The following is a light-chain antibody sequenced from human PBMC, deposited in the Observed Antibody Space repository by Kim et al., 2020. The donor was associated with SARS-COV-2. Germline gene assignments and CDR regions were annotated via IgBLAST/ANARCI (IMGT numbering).Light chain of an antibody. CDR1: ELGEKY. V-gene: IGLV3-1*01. CDR2: QDT. Sequence: GSPGKGASITGSGGELGEKYVAWYQQKPGQSPDLGIYQDTKPPSGNPGRFSGSNSGNTATLTIRGTQAMDEADYHCQAWDSSTVVFGGGTQLTVL. CDR3: QAWDSSTVV. J-gene: IGLJ2*01.